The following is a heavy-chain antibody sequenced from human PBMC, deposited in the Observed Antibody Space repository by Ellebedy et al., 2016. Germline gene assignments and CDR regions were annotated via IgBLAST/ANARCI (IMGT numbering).Heavy chain of an antibody. V-gene: IGHV1-8*01. J-gene: IGHJ4*02. Sequence: ASVKVSCKASGYTFTSYDINWVRQATGQGLEWMGWMNPNSGNTGYAQKFQGRVTMTRNTSISTAYMELSSLRSEVTAVYYCARGLGSKGSGGSCYDYWGQGTLVTVSS. D-gene: IGHD2-15*01. CDR1: GYTFTSYD. CDR3: ARGLGSKGSGGSCYDY. CDR2: MNPNSGNT.